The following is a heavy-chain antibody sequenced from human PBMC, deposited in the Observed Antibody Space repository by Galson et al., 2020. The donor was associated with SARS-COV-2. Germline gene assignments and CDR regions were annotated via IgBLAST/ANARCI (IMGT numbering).Heavy chain of an antibody. CDR2: INPNSGGP. CDR1: GYTFTGYY. CDR3: ARDIGFGELLNWCDA. D-gene: IGHD3-10*01. J-gene: IGHJ5*02. Sequence: ASVKVSCKASGYTFTGYYMHWVRQAPGQGLEWLGRINPNSGGPNHAQKFQGRVTLTRDTSISTAYMELSRLRSDDTAVYYCARDIGFGELLNWCDAWGQGTLVTFSS. V-gene: IGHV1-2*06.